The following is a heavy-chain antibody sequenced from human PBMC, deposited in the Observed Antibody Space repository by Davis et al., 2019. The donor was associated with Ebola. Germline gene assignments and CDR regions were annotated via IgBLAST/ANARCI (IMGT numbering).Heavy chain of an antibody. Sequence: SVKVSCKASGGTFSSYAISWVRQAPGQGLEWMGGIIPIFGTANYAQKFQGRVTITADESTSTAYMELSSLRSEDTALYYCAKDLSNEYYYGSGSLLRSYYGMDVWGKGTTVTVSS. D-gene: IGHD3-10*01. CDR3: AKDLSNEYYYGSGSLLRSYYGMDV. V-gene: IGHV1-69*13. J-gene: IGHJ6*04. CDR2: IIPIFGTA. CDR1: GGTFSSYA.